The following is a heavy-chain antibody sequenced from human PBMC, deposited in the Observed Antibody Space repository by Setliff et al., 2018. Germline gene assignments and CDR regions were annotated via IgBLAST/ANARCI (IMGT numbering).Heavy chain of an antibody. Sequence: GGSLRLSCGASGFTFRKYWMYWVRQAPGKGLDWVSVIYSGGTTNYADSVKGRFTISRDNSKNTLYLQMNSLRAEDTAVYYCAKGSYSYGLWGQGTLVTVSS. CDR2: IYSGGTT. D-gene: IGHD5-18*01. CDR3: AKGSYSYGL. V-gene: IGHV3-66*01. J-gene: IGHJ4*02. CDR1: GFTFRKYW.